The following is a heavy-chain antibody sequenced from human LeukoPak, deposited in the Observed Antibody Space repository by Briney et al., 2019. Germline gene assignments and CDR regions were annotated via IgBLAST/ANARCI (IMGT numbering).Heavy chain of an antibody. D-gene: IGHD3-22*01. V-gene: IGHV5-51*01. J-gene: IGHJ4*02. Sequence: GESLKISCKGSGYSFTSYWIGWVRQMPGKGLEWMGIIYPGDSDTRYSPSFQGQVTISADKSISTAYLQWSSLKASDTAMYYCARLIDQYYDSSGYYYFDYWGQGTLVTVSS. CDR2: IYPGDSDT. CDR3: ARLIDQYYDSSGYYYFDY. CDR1: GYSFTSYW.